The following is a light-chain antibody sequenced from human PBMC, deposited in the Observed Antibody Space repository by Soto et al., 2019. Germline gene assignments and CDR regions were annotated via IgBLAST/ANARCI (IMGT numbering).Light chain of an antibody. CDR1: QNINNW. Sequence: DIQMTQSPATLSASVGERVTITCRASQNINNWLAWYQQKPGKAPNLLIYNASTLENGVPSRFSGSGSESEFTLTISSLQPDDFATYYCLQYKSYSLIAFGQGTRLEIK. CDR3: LQYKSYSLIA. CDR2: NAS. J-gene: IGKJ5*01. V-gene: IGKV1-5*03.